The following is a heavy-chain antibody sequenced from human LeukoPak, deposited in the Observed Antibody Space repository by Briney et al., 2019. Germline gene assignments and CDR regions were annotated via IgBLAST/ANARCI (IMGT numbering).Heavy chain of an antibody. CDR2: VNLQGST. CDR3: ARDTSSGGVDY. V-gene: IGHV4-4*02. Sequence: SEALSLTCDVSGGSITQTNYWTWVRQPPGKGLEWIGEVNLQGSTNYNPSLMRRVAISVDTSANHVSLQLTSVTAADTAVYYCARDTSSGGVDYWGQGTLVTVSS. D-gene: IGHD3-10*01. J-gene: IGHJ4*02. CDR1: GGSITQTNY.